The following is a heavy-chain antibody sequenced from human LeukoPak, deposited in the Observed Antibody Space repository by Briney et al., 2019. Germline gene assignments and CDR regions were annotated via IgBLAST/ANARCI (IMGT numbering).Heavy chain of an antibody. J-gene: IGHJ4*02. CDR3: ARVKASSTSWTFDQ. D-gene: IGHD2-2*01. Sequence: SETLSLTCSVSGGSTNSYYWSWIRQSGGKGLEWIGRIYSSGSTVDNPSLNSRLTMSIDTSKNQFSLTLKSVTATDTAVYYCARVKASSTSWTFDQWGQGALVTVSS. CDR2: IYSSGST. CDR1: GGSTNSYY. V-gene: IGHV4-4*07.